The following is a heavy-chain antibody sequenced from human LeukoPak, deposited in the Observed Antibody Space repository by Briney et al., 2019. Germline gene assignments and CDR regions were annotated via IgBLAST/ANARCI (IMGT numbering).Heavy chain of an antibody. CDR2: ISSSGTYI. J-gene: IGHJ4*02. Sequence: GGSLRLSCAASGFTFNTYRMNWVRQAPGKGLEWVSSISSSGTYIYYADSVKGRFTISRDNAQNSLFLQMNSLRAEDTAVYYCARDDPGSGWTQCFDYWGQGTLVTVSS. CDR3: ARDDPGSGWTQCFDY. D-gene: IGHD6-19*01. V-gene: IGHV3-21*01. CDR1: GFTFNTYR.